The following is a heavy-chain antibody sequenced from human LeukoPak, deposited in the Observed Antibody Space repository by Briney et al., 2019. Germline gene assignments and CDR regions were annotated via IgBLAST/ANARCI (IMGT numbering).Heavy chain of an antibody. CDR3: ATYNWNTFDYYYMDV. D-gene: IGHD1-1*01. CDR1: GYTLTELS. J-gene: IGHJ6*03. V-gene: IGHV1-24*01. CDR2: FDPEDGET. Sequence: ASVKVSCKVSGYTLTELSMHWVRQAPGKGLEWMGGFDPEDGETIYAQKFQGRVTMTEDTSTDTAYMELSSLRSEDTAVYYCATYNWNTFDYYYMDVWGKGTTVTVFS.